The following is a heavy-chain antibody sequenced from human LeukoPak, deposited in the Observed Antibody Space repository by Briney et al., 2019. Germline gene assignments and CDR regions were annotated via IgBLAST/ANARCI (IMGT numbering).Heavy chain of an antibody. J-gene: IGHJ4*02. CDR2: LFHAEST. CDR1: GGSISSSSFY. D-gene: IGHD6-19*01. Sequence: SETLSLTCTVSGGSISSSSFYWGWVRQPPGKGLEWIGSLFHAESTSYNPSLKSRVTTSVDTSKNLFSLRLSSVTAADTAVYYCARLRSGWNNFDYWGQGTLVTVSS. CDR3: ARLRSGWNNFDY. V-gene: IGHV4-39*01.